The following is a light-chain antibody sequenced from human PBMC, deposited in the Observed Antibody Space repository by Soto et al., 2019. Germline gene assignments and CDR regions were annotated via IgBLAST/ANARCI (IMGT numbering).Light chain of an antibody. Sequence: QSVLTQPPSASGTPGQRVTISCSGSSSNIGGNAVSWYQQLPGTAPKVLIYSSNERPSGVTVRFSGSKSGTSASLAISGLQYEEEADYFCAAWDGGLNAVVFGGGTKLTVL. CDR2: SSN. CDR1: SSNIGGNA. J-gene: IGLJ2*01. CDR3: AAWDGGLNAVV. V-gene: IGLV1-44*01.